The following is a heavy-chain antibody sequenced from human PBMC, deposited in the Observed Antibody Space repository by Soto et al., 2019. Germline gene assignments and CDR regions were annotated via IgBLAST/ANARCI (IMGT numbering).Heavy chain of an antibody. D-gene: IGHD6-19*01. CDR2: RNPNSGNT. Sequence: QVQLVQSGAEVKKPGASVKVSCKASGYTFTNYDINWVRQATGQGLEWMGRRNPNSGNTGYAQKFQGRVTMTRNTSITTASMELSSLRSEDTAVYYCARRPSSGWSGYFDLWGRGTLVTVSS. CDR1: GYTFTNYD. J-gene: IGHJ2*01. CDR3: ARRPSSGWSGYFDL. V-gene: IGHV1-8*01.